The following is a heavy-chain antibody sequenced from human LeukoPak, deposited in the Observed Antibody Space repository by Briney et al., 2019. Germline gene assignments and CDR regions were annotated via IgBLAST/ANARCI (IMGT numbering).Heavy chain of an antibody. CDR1: GFTFISYG. CDR3: ARELPREVTLDY. V-gene: IGHV3-74*01. J-gene: IGHJ4*01. CDR2: INTDGSST. D-gene: IGHD2-21*02. Sequence: GGSLRLSCAVSGFTFISYGMQWVRQAPGKGLAWVSRINTDGSSTSYADSVKGRFTISRDNAKNTLYLQMNSLRAEDTAVYYCARELPREVTLDYWGQGTLVTVSS.